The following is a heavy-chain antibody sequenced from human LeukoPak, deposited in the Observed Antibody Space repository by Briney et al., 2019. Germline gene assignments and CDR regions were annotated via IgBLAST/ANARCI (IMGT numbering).Heavy chain of an antibody. Sequence: GGSLRLSCAASGFTVSSNYMSWVRQAPGKGLEWVSVIYSGGSTYYADSVKGRFTISRDNSKNTLYLQMNSLRAEDTAVYYCAREQQLGVFFDYWGQGTLVTVSS. CDR1: GFTVSSNY. CDR3: AREQQLGVFFDY. D-gene: IGHD6-13*01. V-gene: IGHV3-53*01. CDR2: IYSGGST. J-gene: IGHJ4*02.